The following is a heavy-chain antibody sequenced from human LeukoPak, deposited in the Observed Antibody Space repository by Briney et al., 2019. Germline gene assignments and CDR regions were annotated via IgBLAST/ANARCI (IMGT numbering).Heavy chain of an antibody. J-gene: IGHJ4*02. CDR3: ARVNLAYCGGDCYGGFDY. V-gene: IGHV1-69*13. CDR2: IIPIFGTA. Sequence: SVNVSCTASGGTFSSYAISWVRQAPGQGLEWMGGIIPIFGTANYAQKFQGRVTITADESTSTAYMELSSLRSEDTAVYYCARVNLAYCGGDCYGGFDYWGQGTLVTVSS. CDR1: GGTFSSYA. D-gene: IGHD2-21*02.